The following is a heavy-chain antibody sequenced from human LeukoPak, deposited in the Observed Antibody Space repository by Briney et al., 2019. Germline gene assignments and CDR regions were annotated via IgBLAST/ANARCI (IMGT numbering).Heavy chain of an antibody. J-gene: IGHJ4*02. V-gene: IGHV3-9*01. CDR3: AKDMGSNWNYYYFDY. CDR1: GFTFDDYA. CDR2: ISWNSGSI. D-gene: IGHD1-7*01. Sequence: GGSLRLSCAASGFTFDDYATHWVRQAPGKGLEWVSGISWNSGSIGYADSVKGRFTISRDNAKNSLYLQMNSLRAEDTALYYCAKDMGSNWNYYYFDYWGQGTLVTVSS.